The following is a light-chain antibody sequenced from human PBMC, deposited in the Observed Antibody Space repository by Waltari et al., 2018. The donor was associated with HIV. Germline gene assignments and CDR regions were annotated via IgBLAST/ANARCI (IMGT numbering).Light chain of an antibody. V-gene: IGLV10-54*04. CDR2: RNN. CDR3: LAWDTNLGGWV. J-gene: IGLJ3*02. Sequence: LTQSPSMSTVSGQTVTVTCIVDHNHLNHQGEPWVQHRPGHPPKLLSHRNNNRPSGVSERFSASRAGDTTFRTIAGLQSEDEADYFCLAWDTNLGGWVFGGGTHLTV. CDR1: HNHLNHQG.